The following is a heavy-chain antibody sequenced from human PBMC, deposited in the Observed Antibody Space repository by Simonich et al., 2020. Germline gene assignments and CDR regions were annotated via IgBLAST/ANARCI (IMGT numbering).Heavy chain of an antibody. D-gene: IGHD7-27*01. Sequence: EVQLVESGGGLVQPGGSLRLSCAASGFTFSSYWMHWVRQDPGKGLGWDSLINRDGSRKSYADSVKGRFTNSRDNAKNTLYLQMNSLRAEDTAVYYCAREAGDLWYFDLWGRGTLVTVSS. CDR2: INRDGSRK. V-gene: IGHV3-74*01. CDR3: AREAGDLWYFDL. J-gene: IGHJ2*01. CDR1: GFTFSSYW.